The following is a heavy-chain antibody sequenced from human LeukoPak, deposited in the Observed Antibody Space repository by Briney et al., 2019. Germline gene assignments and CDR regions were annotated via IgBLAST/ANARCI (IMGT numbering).Heavy chain of an antibody. J-gene: IGHJ4*02. D-gene: IGHD6-19*01. CDR1: GFXFSRYS. CDR2: ISPSSSYI. Sequence: GGSLRLFCAASGFXFSRYSINWVRQAPGKGLEWVSSISPSSSYIYYADSVKGRFTNSRDNAKNSLFLQMNSLKAEDTALYYCATDDGAVPGPDFEYWGQGTLVTVSS. V-gene: IGHV3-21*01. CDR3: ATDDGAVPGPDFEY.